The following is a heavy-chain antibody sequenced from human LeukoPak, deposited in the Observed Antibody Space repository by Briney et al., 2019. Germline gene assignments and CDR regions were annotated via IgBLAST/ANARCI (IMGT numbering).Heavy chain of an antibody. D-gene: IGHD3-22*01. J-gene: IGHJ4*02. V-gene: IGHV1-69*01. Sequence: SVKVSCKASGGTFSSYAFSWVRQAPGQGLEWMGGIIPIVGTANYAQMFQGRVTITADESTSTAYMELSSLRSEDTAVYYCARGGYYYDSSGYSHLPDYWGQGTLVTVSA. CDR3: ARGGYYYDSSGYSHLPDY. CDR2: IIPIVGTA. CDR1: GGTFSSYA.